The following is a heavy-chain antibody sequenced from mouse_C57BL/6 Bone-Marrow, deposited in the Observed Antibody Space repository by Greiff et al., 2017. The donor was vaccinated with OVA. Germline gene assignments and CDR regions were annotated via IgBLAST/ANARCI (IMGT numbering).Heavy chain of an antibody. D-gene: IGHD3-2*02. CDR3: VRQSRLSWDY. CDR2: IRSKSNNYAT. Sequence: EVMLVESGGGLVQPKGSLKLSCAASGFSFNTYAMNWVRQAPGKGLEWVARIRSKSNNYATYYADSVKDRFTISRDDSESMLYLQMNNLKTEDTAMYYCVRQSRLSWDYWGQGTSVTVSS. CDR1: GFSFNTYA. J-gene: IGHJ4*01. V-gene: IGHV10-1*01.